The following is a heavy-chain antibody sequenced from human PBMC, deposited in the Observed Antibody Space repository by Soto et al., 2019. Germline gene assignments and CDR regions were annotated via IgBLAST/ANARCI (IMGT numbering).Heavy chain of an antibody. CDR2: MHHSGAT. CDR3: ARGYYDRSGYYLEP. CDR1: GVSISSSHW. D-gene: IGHD3-22*01. V-gene: IGHV4-4*02. J-gene: IGHJ5*02. Sequence: QVQLQESGPGLMKPSGTLSLTCAVSGVSISSSHWWTWVRQPPEKGLQWIGEMHHSGATNYNPSLKSRMTTSVDKAKNQFSLQLTSVTAADTAVYYCARGYYDRSGYYLEPWGQGILVTVSS.